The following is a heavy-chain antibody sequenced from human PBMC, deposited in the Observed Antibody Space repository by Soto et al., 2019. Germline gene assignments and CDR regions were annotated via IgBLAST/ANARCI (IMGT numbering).Heavy chain of an antibody. J-gene: IGHJ5*02. D-gene: IGHD3-3*01. Sequence: QVQLVQSGAEVKKPGASVKVSCKASGYTFIKYGISWVRQAPGQGLEWMGWISAYNGNTNYAQKLQGRVTMTTDTSTSTAYMELRSLRSDDTAVYYCARDVRATYDFWSVDWFDPWGQGTLVTVSS. CDR2: ISAYNGNT. CDR3: ARDVRATYDFWSVDWFDP. CDR1: GYTFIKYG. V-gene: IGHV1-18*01.